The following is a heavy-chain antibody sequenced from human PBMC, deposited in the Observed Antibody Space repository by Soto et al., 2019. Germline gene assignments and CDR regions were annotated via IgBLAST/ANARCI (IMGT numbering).Heavy chain of an antibody. CDR2: ISYDGSNK. J-gene: IGHJ4*02. CDR3: AKETHSGPLDY. Sequence: QVQLVESGGGVVQPGRSLRLSCAASGFTFSSYGMHWVRQAPGKGLEWVAVISYDGSNKYYADSVKGRFTISRDNSKNPGYLPMNTLRAEDTAVYCCAKETHSGPLDYWGQGTLVTVSS. CDR1: GFTFSSYG. V-gene: IGHV3-30*18. D-gene: IGHD3-10*01.